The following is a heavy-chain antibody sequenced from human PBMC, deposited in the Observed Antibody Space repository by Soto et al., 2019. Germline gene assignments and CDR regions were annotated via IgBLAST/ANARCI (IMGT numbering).Heavy chain of an antibody. J-gene: IGHJ6*02. CDR2: INHSGST. Sequence: QVQLQQWGAGLLKPSETLSLTCAVYAGSFSGYYWSWIRQPPGKGLECLGEINHSGSTNYNPSLKRRVTIAVDTSKNQFSLKLGSVTAADTAVYYCAREGGYDSSGYYYYYGMDVWGQGTTVTVSS. CDR3: AREGGYDSSGYYYYYGMDV. CDR1: AGSFSGYY. D-gene: IGHD3-22*01. V-gene: IGHV4-34*01.